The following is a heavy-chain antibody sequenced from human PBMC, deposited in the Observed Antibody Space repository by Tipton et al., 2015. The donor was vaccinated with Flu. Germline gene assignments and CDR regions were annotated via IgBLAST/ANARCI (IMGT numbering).Heavy chain of an antibody. CDR2: IYYSGGT. D-gene: IGHD5-12*01. Sequence: TLSLTCAVSGYSISSGYYWGWIRQPPGKGLEWIGYIYYSGGTNYNPSLKSRVTISVDTSKNQFSLKLSSVTAADTAVYYCARINFRGAFDIWGQGTMVTVSS. CDR3: ARINFRGAFDI. V-gene: IGHV4-61*01. J-gene: IGHJ3*02. CDR1: GYSISSGYY.